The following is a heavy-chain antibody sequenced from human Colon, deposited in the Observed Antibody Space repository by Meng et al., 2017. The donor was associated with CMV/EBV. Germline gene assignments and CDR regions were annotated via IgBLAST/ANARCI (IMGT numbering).Heavy chain of an antibody. CDR2: INPKTANP. J-gene: IGHJ1*01. D-gene: IGHD6-13*01. V-gene: IGHV7-4-1*02. CDR3: ATGSVAADGKGY. Sequence: SYKASGYMFPRYNINWVRQAPGQWLEWMGYINPKTANPTYVQGFTGRFVFSLDTSVSTAYLQISSLEAEDTAVYYCATGSVAADGKGYWGQGTLVTVSS. CDR1: GYMFPRYN.